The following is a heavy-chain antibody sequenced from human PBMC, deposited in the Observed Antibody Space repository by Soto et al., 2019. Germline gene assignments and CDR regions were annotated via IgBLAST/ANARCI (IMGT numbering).Heavy chain of an antibody. Sequence: QVQLVQSGAEVKKPGASVKVSCKASGYXXXXXGISWVRXXXGXXXEWMGWISAYNGNTNYAQKLQGRVTMTTDTSTSTAYMELRSLRSDDTAVYYCARVVVVVPAAPRGWFDPWGQGTLVTVSS. CDR2: ISAYNGNT. J-gene: IGHJ5*02. V-gene: IGHV1-18*04. CDR1: GYXXXXXG. CDR3: ARVVVVVPAAPRGWFDP. D-gene: IGHD2-2*01.